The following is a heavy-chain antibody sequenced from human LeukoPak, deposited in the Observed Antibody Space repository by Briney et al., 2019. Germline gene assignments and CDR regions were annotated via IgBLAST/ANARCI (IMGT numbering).Heavy chain of an antibody. CDR3: ARGTNSLYEFDY. V-gene: IGHV4-34*01. D-gene: IGHD5/OR15-5a*01. CDR2: INHSGST. Sequence: SETLSLTCAVYGGSFSGYYWSWIRQPLGKGLEWIGEINHSGSTNYNPSLKSRVTISVDTSKNQFSLKLSSVTAADTAVHYCARGTNSLYEFDYWGQGTLVTVSS. J-gene: IGHJ4*02. CDR1: GGSFSGYY.